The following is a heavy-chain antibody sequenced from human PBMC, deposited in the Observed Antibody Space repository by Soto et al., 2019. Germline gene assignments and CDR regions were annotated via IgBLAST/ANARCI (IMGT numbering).Heavy chain of an antibody. V-gene: IGHV1-69*06. CDR2: IIPIFGTA. CDR1: GGTFSSYA. CDR3: ARAKQQLIPYSYYYYGMDV. D-gene: IGHD6-13*01. J-gene: IGHJ6*02. Sequence: SVKVSCKASGGTFSSYAISWVRQAPGQGLEWMGGIIPIFGTANYAQKFQGRVTITADKSTSTAYMELSSLRSEDTAVYYCARAKQQLIPYSYYYYGMDVWGQGTTVTVSS.